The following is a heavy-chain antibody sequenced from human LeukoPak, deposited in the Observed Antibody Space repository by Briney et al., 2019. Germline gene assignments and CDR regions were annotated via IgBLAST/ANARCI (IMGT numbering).Heavy chain of an antibody. J-gene: IGHJ4*02. CDR3: ARVRGFYDSSGYYPTVFDY. V-gene: IGHV1-18*01. D-gene: IGHD3-22*01. CDR1: GFTFTSYG. Sequence: PGGSLRLSCAASGFTFTSYGISWVRQAPGQGLEWMGWISANSRNRNYAENVQGRVTMTTDRSTSTAYMELRRLTSDDTAVYYCARVRGFYDSSGYYPTVFDYWGQGTLVTVSA. CDR2: ISANSRNR.